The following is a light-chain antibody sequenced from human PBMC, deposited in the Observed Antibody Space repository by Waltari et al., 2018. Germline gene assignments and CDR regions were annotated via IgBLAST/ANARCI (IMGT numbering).Light chain of an antibody. Sequence: DIQKTQSPSTLSASVGDRVTLTCRASQNINSRLAWYQQKPGKAPKLLIYKASSLESGVPSRFSGSGSGTEFTLTISSLQPDDFATYYCQQYNSYSLTFGGGTKVEIK. J-gene: IGKJ4*01. V-gene: IGKV1-5*03. CDR1: QNINSR. CDR3: QQYNSYSLT. CDR2: KAS.